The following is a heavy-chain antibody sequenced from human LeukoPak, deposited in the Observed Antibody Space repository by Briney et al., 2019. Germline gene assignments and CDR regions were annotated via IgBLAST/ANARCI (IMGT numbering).Heavy chain of an antibody. J-gene: IGHJ4*02. D-gene: IGHD2-15*01. CDR2: ISDSGAGT. V-gene: IGHV3-23*01. CDR3: ARGGGTFDC. CDR1: GFTFRRYG. Sequence: PGGSLRLSCAASGFTFRRYGMSWVRQAPGKGLEWVSGISDSGAGTDYADSVKGRFTISRDNSKKTLYLQMNSLRAEDTAVYYCARGGGTFDCWGQGTLVTVSS.